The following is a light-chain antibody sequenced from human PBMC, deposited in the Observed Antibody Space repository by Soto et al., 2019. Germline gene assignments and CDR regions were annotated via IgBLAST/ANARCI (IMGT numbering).Light chain of an antibody. CDR3: AAWDDSLSAWV. CDR1: SSNIGSNY. V-gene: IGLV1-47*01. Sequence: QSVLTQPPSASGTPGQRVTISCSGSSSNIGSNYVYWYQQLPGTAPKLLIYRSDQRPSGVADRFSGSKSGTSASLAISGLRSEDEADYYCAAWDDSLSAWVFGGGTKLTVL. CDR2: RSD. J-gene: IGLJ3*02.